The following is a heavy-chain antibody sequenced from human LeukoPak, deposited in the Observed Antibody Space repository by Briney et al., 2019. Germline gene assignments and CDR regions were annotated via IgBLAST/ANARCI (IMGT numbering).Heavy chain of an antibody. V-gene: IGHV4-34*01. Sequence: GSLRLSCAASGFTFTNAWMTWIRQPPGKGLEWIGEINHSGSTNYNPSLKSRVTISVDTSKNQFSLKLSSVTAADTAVYYCARTLGTMVRGVIGYWGQGTLVTVSS. D-gene: IGHD3-10*01. CDR1: GFTFTNAW. J-gene: IGHJ4*02. CDR3: ARTLGTMVRGVIGY. CDR2: INHSGST.